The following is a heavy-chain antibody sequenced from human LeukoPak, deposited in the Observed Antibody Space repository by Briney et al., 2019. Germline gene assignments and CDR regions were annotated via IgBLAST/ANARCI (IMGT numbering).Heavy chain of an antibody. V-gene: IGHV3-15*01. Sequence: GGSLRLSCAASGLTFSNAWMSWVRQAPGKGLEWVGRIKSKIDGGTTDYAAPVKGRFTISRDDSKNTLYLQMNSLKTEDTAVYYCTTVGYSYGTNWGQGTLVTVSS. CDR3: TTVGYSYGTN. CDR2: IKSKIDGGTT. CDR1: GLTFSNAW. D-gene: IGHD5-18*01. J-gene: IGHJ4*02.